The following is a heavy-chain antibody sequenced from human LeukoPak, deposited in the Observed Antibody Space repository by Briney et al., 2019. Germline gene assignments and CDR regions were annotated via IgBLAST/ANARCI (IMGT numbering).Heavy chain of an antibody. J-gene: IGHJ4*02. CDR2: INTDGSST. D-gene: IGHD3-9*01. CDR1: GFTFSTYW. V-gene: IGHV3-74*01. Sequence: GGSLRLSCAASGFTFSTYWMHWVRQAPGKGLVWVSRINTDGSSTYYADSVKGRFTISRDNSRNTLYVQMNSLRAEDTAVYYCAKTPASRFFDSRQYHFDYWGQGTLVTVSS. CDR3: AKTPASRFFDSRQYHFDY.